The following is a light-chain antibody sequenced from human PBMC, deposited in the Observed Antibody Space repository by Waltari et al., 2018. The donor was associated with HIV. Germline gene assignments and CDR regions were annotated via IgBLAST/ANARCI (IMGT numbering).Light chain of an antibody. V-gene: IGLV9-49*01. CDR3: GADHGSGSNFVVV. CDR2: VGTGGIVG. J-gene: IGLJ2*01. CDR1: SDYSNYN. Sequence: QPVLTQPPSASASLGASVTPTCTLSSDYSNYNVDWYQQSPGKGPRFVMRVGTGGIVGSKGDGIPDRFSVLGSGLNRYLTIKNIQEEDESDYHCGADHGSGSNFVVVFGGGTKLTVL.